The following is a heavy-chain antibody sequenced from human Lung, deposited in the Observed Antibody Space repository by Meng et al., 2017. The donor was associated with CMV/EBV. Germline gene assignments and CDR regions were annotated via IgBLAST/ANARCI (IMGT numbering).Heavy chain of an antibody. D-gene: IGHD4-11*01. Sequence: QVQLQEAGPGLVKPSETLSLTCAVSGGSISTYYWSWIRQPPGKGLEWIGNNYYSGSTNYNPSLASRVTISVDSSKNQFSLKLSSVTAADTAVYYCARDRTTGRYFDYWGQGTLVTVSS. J-gene: IGHJ4*02. CDR2: NYYSGST. V-gene: IGHV4-59*12. CDR3: ARDRTTGRYFDY. CDR1: GGSISTYY.